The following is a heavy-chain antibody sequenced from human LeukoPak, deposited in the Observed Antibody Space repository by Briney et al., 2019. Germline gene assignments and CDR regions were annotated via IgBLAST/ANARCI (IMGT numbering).Heavy chain of an antibody. CDR3: AILAFDY. D-gene: IGHD5-12*01. Sequence: SETLSLTCAVYGGSFSGFYWSWLRQSPGKGLEWIGEINHSGSSNYNPSLKSRVTISIDTSKNQFSLRLNSVTAADTAVYYCAILAFDYWGQGTLVTVSS. V-gene: IGHV4-34*01. CDR2: INHSGSS. J-gene: IGHJ4*02. CDR1: GGSFSGFY.